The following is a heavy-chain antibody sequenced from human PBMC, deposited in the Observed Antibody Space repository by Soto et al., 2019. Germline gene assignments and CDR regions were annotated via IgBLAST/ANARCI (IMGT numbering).Heavy chain of an antibody. CDR3: ARDRPVVVPAAMPDVEGDV. V-gene: IGHV1-18*01. Sequence: ASVKVSCKASGYTFTSYGISWVRQAPGQGLEWMGWISAYNGNTNYAQKLQGRVTMTTDTSTSTAYMELRSLRSDDTAVYYCARDRPVVVPAAMPDVEGDVWGQGTTVTVSS. D-gene: IGHD2-2*01. J-gene: IGHJ6*02. CDR2: ISAYNGNT. CDR1: GYTFTSYG.